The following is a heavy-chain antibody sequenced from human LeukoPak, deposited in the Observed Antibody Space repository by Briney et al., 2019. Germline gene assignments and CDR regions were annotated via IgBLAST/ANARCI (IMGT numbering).Heavy chain of an antibody. Sequence: GGSLRLSCAASGFTFITYWMHWVRQAPGKGLVWVSRINPDGSTTSYADSVKGRFTVSRDNAKNTLYLQMNSLRAEDTAVYYCARDSLQRSFDYWGQGTLVTVSS. CDR2: INPDGSTT. CDR1: GFTFITYW. V-gene: IGHV3-74*01. CDR3: ARDSLQRSFDY. J-gene: IGHJ4*02. D-gene: IGHD6-25*01.